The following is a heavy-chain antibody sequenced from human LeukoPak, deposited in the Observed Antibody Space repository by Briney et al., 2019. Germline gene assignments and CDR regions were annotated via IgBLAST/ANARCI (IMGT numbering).Heavy chain of an antibody. CDR1: GFTFSSSA. J-gene: IGHJ4*02. V-gene: IGHV3-23*01. Sequence: GGSLRLSCAASGFTFSSSAMSWARQAPGKGLEWVSVISAGGAGTYYADSVKGRFTISRDNSKNSLYLQMKSLRAEDTALYYCAKLLSPPYYFDCWGQGTLVTVSS. CDR3: AKLLSPPYYFDC. CDR2: ISAGGAGT. D-gene: IGHD3-10*01.